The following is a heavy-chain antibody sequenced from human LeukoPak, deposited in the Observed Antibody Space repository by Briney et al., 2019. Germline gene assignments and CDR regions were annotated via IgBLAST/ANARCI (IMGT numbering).Heavy chain of an antibody. J-gene: IGHJ1*01. CDR3: TRVADEYFQH. V-gene: IGHV4-59*01. CDR1: GGSISSYY. Sequence: SETLSLTCTVSGGSISSYYWSWIRQPPGKGLEWIGYIYYRGSTNSNPSLKSRVTISVDTSKNQFSLKLTSVTAADTAVYYCTRVADEYFQHWGQGTLVTVSS. D-gene: IGHD6-19*01. CDR2: IYYRGST.